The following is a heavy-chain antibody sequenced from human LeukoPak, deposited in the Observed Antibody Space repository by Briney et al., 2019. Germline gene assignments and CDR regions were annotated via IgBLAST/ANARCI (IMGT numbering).Heavy chain of an antibody. V-gene: IGHV3-33*01. CDR3: ARGGQYYGDYDGTVTDY. CDR2: IWYDGSNK. J-gene: IGHJ4*02. Sequence: GRSLRLSCAASGFTFSSYGMHWVRQAPGKGLEWVAVIWYDGSNKYYADSVKGRLTISRDNSKNTLYLQMNSLRAEDTAVYYCARGGQYYGDYDGTVTDYWGQGTLVTVSS. CDR1: GFTFSSYG. D-gene: IGHD4-17*01.